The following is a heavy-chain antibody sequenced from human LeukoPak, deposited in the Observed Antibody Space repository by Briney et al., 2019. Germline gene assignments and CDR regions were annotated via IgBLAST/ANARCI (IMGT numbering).Heavy chain of an antibody. D-gene: IGHD4-17*01. V-gene: IGHV4-30-4*08. CDR1: GGSISSGDYY. J-gene: IGHJ4*02. Sequence: MSSQTLSLTCTVSGGSISSGDYYWSWIRQPPGKGLEWSGYIYYSGSTYYNPSLKSRVTISVDTSKNQFSLKLSSVTAADTAVYYCARDRYGDYPYYFDYWGQGTLVTVSS. CDR3: ARDRYGDYPYYFDY. CDR2: IYYSGST.